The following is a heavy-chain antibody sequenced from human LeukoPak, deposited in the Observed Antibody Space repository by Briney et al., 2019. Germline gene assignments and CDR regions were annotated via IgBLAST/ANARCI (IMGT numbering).Heavy chain of an antibody. CDR3: ARVPPSAHQLLSSDY. CDR2: ISANNGET. V-gene: IGHV1-18*04. Sequence: ASVEVSCTGAGYTFTNYGISWVRQAPGRGLEWMAWISANNGETRYAQNLQGRLTMTTDTSTSTAYMELRSLRPDDTAVYYCARVPPSAHQLLSSDYWGQGTQVTVSS. CDR1: GYTFTNYG. D-gene: IGHD2-2*01. J-gene: IGHJ4*02.